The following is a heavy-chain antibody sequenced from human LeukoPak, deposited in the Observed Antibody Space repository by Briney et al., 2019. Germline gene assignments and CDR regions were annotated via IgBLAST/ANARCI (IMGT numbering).Heavy chain of an antibody. D-gene: IGHD2-21*01. CDR3: ARGDGGYYYGMDV. V-gene: IGHV3-48*03. CDR2: ISSSGSTI. J-gene: IGHJ6*04. CDR1: GFTFTGYE. Sequence: GGSLRLSCASCGFTFTGYEMNWVRQAPGKGLAWASYISSSGSTIYYADSVKGRFTISRDNAKNSLYLQMNSLRAEDTAVYYCARGDGGYYYGMDVWGKGTTVTVSS.